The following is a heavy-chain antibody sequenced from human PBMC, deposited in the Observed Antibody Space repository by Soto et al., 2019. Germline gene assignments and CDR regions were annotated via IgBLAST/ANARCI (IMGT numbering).Heavy chain of an antibody. J-gene: IGHJ6*02. CDR1: GDSVSSNSAA. Sequence: SQTLSLTCAIPGDSVSSNSAAWNWIRQSPSRGLEWLGRTYYRSKWYNDYAVSVKSRITINPDTSKNQFSLQLNSVTPEDTAVYYCARVEGYSGYARYYYGMDVWGQGTTVTVSS. D-gene: IGHD5-12*01. CDR3: ARVEGYSGYARYYYGMDV. V-gene: IGHV6-1*01. CDR2: TYYRSKWYN.